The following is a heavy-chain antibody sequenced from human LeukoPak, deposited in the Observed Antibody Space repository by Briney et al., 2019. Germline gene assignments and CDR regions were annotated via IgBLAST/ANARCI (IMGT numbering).Heavy chain of an antibody. CDR3: AKDPAAYYDILTGFDY. D-gene: IGHD3-9*01. Sequence: GGSLRLSCAASGFTFSSYAMSWVRQAPGKGLEWVSAISGSGGSTYYADSVKGRFTISRDNSKNTPYLQMNRLRAEDTAVYYCAKDPAAYYDILTGFDYWGQGAQVTVSS. CDR2: ISGSGGST. J-gene: IGHJ4*02. V-gene: IGHV3-23*01. CDR1: GFTFSSYA.